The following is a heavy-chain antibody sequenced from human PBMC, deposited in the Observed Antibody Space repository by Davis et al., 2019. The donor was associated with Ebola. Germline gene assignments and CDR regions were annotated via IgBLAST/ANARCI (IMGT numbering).Heavy chain of an antibody. D-gene: IGHD2-2*01. CDR3: ARGFSKIVVVPAASWFDP. CDR1: GGSFSGYY. V-gene: IGHV4-34*01. CDR2: INHSGST. J-gene: IGHJ5*02. Sequence: SETLSLTCAVYGGSFSGYYWSWIRQPPGKGLEWIGEINHSGSTNYNPSLKSRVTISVDTSKNQFSLKLSSLTAADTAVYYCARGFSKIVVVPAASWFDPWGQGTLVTVSS.